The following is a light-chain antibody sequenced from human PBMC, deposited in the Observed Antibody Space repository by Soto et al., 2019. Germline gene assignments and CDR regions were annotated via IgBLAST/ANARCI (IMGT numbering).Light chain of an antibody. CDR3: SSYSTRSALEV. J-gene: IGLJ2*01. CDR2: EVT. CDR1: SSDVGDYPY. Sequence: QSALTQPASVSGSPGQSITISCTGTSSDVGDYPYVSWYQQHPGKAPKLIISEVTYRPPGISNRFSGSKSGNTASLPISGLQAEDGADYYCSSYSTRSALEVFGGGTPLTAL. V-gene: IGLV2-14*01.